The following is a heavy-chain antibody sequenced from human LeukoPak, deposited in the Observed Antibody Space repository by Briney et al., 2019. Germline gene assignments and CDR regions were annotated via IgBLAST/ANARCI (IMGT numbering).Heavy chain of an antibody. D-gene: IGHD6-19*01. J-gene: IGHJ4*02. CDR2: ISGTGVTT. CDR1: GFTFSSYT. V-gene: IGHV3-23*01. CDR3: AKDARRSSGWWFFDH. Sequence: GGSLRLSCAASGFTFSSYTMTWVRQAPGKGLEWVSLISGTGVTTYYADSAKGLFTISRDNSKNTLYLQMNSLRAEDTAVYYCAKDARRSSGWWFFDHWGQGTLVTVSS.